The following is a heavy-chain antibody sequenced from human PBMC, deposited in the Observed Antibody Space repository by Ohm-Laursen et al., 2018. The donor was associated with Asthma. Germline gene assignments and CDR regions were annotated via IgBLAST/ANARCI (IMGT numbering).Heavy chain of an antibody. CDR2: INTNTGKP. J-gene: IGHJ3*01. V-gene: IGHV7-4-1*02. Sequence: SSVKVSCKASGYTFTNYGITWVRQAPGQGLEWMGWINTNTGKPSYAQGYTGRFVFSLDTAASTAYLQISSLEAEDSAVYFCAKVRTAGYDALDLWGQGTMVAVSS. D-gene: IGHD3-9*01. CDR1: GYTFTNYG. CDR3: AKVRTAGYDALDL.